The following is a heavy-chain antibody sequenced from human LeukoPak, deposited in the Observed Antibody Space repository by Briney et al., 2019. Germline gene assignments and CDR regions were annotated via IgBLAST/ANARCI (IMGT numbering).Heavy chain of an antibody. V-gene: IGHV4-38-2*02. CDR3: ARYRDAFDI. CDR1: GYSISSGYY. J-gene: IGHJ3*02. CDR2: IYHSGST. Sequence: SETLSLSCTVSGYSISSGYYWGWIRQPPGKGLEWIGSIYHSGSTYYNPSLKSRVTISVDTSKNQFSLKLSSVTAADTAVYYCARYRDAFDIWGQGTMVTVSS.